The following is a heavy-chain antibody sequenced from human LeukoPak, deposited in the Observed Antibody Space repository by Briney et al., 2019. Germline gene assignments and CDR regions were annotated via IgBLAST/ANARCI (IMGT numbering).Heavy chain of an antibody. CDR2: TYYRSKWYN. CDR1: GDSVSSNSAA. V-gene: IGHV6-1*01. Sequence: SQTLSLTCALSGDSVSSNSAAWNWIRQSPSRGLEWLGRTYYRSKWYNDYAVSVKSRITINPDTSKNQFSLQLNSVTPEDTAVYYCARGLGLLWFGELRYYYYYMDVWGKGTTVTVSS. CDR3: ARGLGLLWFGELRYYYYYMDV. D-gene: IGHD3-10*01. J-gene: IGHJ6*03.